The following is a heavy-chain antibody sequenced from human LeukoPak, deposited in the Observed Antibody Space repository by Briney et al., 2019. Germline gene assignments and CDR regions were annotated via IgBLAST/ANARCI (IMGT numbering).Heavy chain of an antibody. CDR2: ISWNSGSI. CDR1: GFTFADYA. CDR3: AKSNCSSTSCYDGFNWFDP. V-gene: IGHV3-9*01. J-gene: IGHJ5*02. D-gene: IGHD2-2*01. Sequence: LTGGSLRLSCAASGFTFADYAMHWVRQAPGKGLEWVSGISWNSGSIGYADSVKGRFTISRDNAKNSLYLQMNSLRAEDTALYYCAKSNCSSTSCYDGFNWFDPWGQGTLVTVSS.